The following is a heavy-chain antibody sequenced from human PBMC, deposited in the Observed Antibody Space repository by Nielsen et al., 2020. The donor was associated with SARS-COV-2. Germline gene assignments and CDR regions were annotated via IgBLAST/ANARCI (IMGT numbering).Heavy chain of an antibody. V-gene: IGHV3-23*01. CDR1: GFTFNIYA. J-gene: IGHJ6*03. D-gene: IGHD3-3*01. CDR3: AGGADFWSGTQKYYMDV. CDR2: ISSSGGST. Sequence: GESLKISCAASGFTFNIYAMAWVRRAPGRGLQWVTSISSSGGSTYYIDSVKGRFAVSRDNAENTVVLQIHSLRVEDTAVYYCAGGADFWSGTQKYYMDVWGKGTTVTVSS.